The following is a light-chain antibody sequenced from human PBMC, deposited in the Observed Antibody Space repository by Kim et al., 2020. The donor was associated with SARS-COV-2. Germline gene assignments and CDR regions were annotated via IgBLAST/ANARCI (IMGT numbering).Light chain of an antibody. CDR1: SNDIGGYNY. J-gene: IGLJ2*01. CDR2: DVT. V-gene: IGLV2-14*03. CDR3: SSYTTTSAVV. Sequence: QSALTQPASLSGSPGESITISCSGSSNDIGGYNYVSWYQQHPGKAPKLMIYDVTKRPSGVSDRFSGSKSANMASLTIFGLQAEDEADYYCSSYTTTSAVVFGGGTQLTVL.